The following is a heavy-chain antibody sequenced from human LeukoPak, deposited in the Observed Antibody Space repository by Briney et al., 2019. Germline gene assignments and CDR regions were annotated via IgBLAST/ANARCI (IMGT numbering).Heavy chain of an antibody. D-gene: IGHD5-18*01. J-gene: IGHJ4*02. CDR2: IRSKAYGGTT. V-gene: IGHV3-49*04. CDR3: TRGPEGYGYLSDY. Sequence: GGSLRLSCTASGFIFGDYAMSWVRQAPGKGLEWVGFIRSKAYGGTTEYAASVKGRFTVSRDGSKNIAYLQMNSLKTEDTAVYYCTRGPEGYGYLSDYWGQGTLVTVSS. CDR1: GFIFGDYA.